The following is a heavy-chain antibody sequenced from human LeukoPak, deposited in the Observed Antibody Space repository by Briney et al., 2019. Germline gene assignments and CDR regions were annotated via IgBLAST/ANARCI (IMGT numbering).Heavy chain of an antibody. Sequence: RGESLKISCKVSGYIFTTYWIGWVRQMPGKGLEWMGIIYPDDSETRYSPSFQGQVTISADKSLSTAFLQWSSLKASDTAMYYCARHRFYSNGWSPFDYWGQGTLVTVST. J-gene: IGHJ4*02. D-gene: IGHD6-19*01. CDR2: IYPDDSET. V-gene: IGHV5-51*01. CDR1: GYIFTTYW. CDR3: ARHRFYSNGWSPFDY.